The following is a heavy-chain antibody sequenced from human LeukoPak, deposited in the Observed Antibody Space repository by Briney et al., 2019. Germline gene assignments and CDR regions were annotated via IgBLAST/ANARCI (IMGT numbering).Heavy chain of an antibody. CDR3: AKTNGYYDL. V-gene: IGHV3-23*01. Sequence: GGSLRLSCAASGFTFSSNGMSWVRKAPGKGLEWVSSISGSGDKTYYVDSVKGRFTISRDNSKSTMYLQMNSLRAEDTAVYHCAKTNGYYDLWGQGTLVIVSS. CDR1: GFTFSSNG. D-gene: IGHD3-22*01. J-gene: IGHJ4*02. CDR2: ISGSGDKT.